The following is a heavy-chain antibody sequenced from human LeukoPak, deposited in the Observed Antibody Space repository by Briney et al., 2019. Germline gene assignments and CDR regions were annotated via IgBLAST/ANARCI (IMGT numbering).Heavy chain of an antibody. J-gene: IGHJ4*02. CDR3: ARGGGGSPVFGVVIAYFDY. V-gene: IGHV4-59*01. D-gene: IGHD3-3*01. Sequence: SETLSLTCTVSGGSISSYYWSWIRQPPGKGLEWIGYIYYSGSTNYNPSLKSRVTISVDTSKNQFSLKLSSVTAADTAVYYCARGGGGSPVFGVVIAYFDYWGRGTLVTVSS. CDR1: GGSISSYY. CDR2: IYYSGST.